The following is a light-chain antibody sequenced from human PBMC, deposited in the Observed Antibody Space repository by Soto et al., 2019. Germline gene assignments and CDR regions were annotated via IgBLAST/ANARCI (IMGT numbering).Light chain of an antibody. CDR1: SSDVGGYNY. CDR3: CSDAGSYTLV. Sequence: QSALTQPRSVSESPGQSVTISCTGTSSDVGGYNYVSWFQHHPGKAPKLMINDVSKRPSGVPDRFSGSKAGNTASLTISGLQADDEADYYCCSDAGSYTLVFGGGTKLTVL. J-gene: IGLJ2*01. V-gene: IGLV2-11*01. CDR2: DVS.